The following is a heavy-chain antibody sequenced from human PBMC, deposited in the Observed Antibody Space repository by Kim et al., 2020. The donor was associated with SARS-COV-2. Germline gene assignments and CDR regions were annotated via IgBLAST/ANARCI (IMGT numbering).Heavy chain of an antibody. V-gene: IGHV4-31*03. D-gene: IGHD3-10*01. J-gene: IGHJ3*02. CDR1: GGSISSGGYY. CDR2: IYYSGST. Sequence: SETLSLTCTVSGGSISSGGYYWSWIRQHPGKGLEWIGYIYYSGSTYYNPSLKSRVTISVDTSKNQFSLKLSSVTAADTAVYYCARSGFGELLYNLLHDAFDIWGQGTMVTVSS. CDR3: ARSGFGELLYNLLHDAFDI.